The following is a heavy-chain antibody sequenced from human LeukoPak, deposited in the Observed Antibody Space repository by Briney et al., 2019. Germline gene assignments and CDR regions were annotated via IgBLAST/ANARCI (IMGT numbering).Heavy chain of an antibody. Sequence: SETLSLTCAVSGGSINSHYWGWIRQPPGKGLQWIGDIFYTGKNNYNPSLKSRVTISLDTSKDHLSLHLSSVLAADTAIYYCVRRDPGWNYFDYWGQGILVTVSS. CDR3: VRRDPGWNYFDY. V-gene: IGHV4-59*08. J-gene: IGHJ4*02. D-gene: IGHD6-19*01. CDR2: IFYTGKN. CDR1: GGSINSHY.